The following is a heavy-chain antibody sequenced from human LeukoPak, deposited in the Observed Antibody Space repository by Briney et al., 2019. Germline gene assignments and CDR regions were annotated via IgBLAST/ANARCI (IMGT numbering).Heavy chain of an antibody. V-gene: IGHV3-33*01. CDR1: GFTFSSYG. J-gene: IGHJ4*02. Sequence: PGGSLRLSCAASGFTFSSYGMRWVRQAPGKGLEWVAVIWYDGSNKYYADSVKGRFTISRDNSKNTLYLQMNSLRAEDTAVYYCARERPVAGPDYWGQGTLVTVSS. D-gene: IGHD6-19*01. CDR2: IWYDGSNK. CDR3: ARERPVAGPDY.